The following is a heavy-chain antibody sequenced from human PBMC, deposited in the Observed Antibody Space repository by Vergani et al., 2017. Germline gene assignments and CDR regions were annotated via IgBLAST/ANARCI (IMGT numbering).Heavy chain of an antibody. Sequence: EVQLVESGGGLVKPGGSLRLSCAASGFTVSSNYMSWVRQAPGKGLEWVSVIYSGGSTYYADSVKGRFTISRDNSKNTLYLQMNSLRAEDTAVYYCARARYCSSTSCYTGYYYMDVWGKGTTVTVSS. D-gene: IGHD2-2*02. CDR3: ARARYCSSTSCYTGYYYMDV. CDR1: GFTVSSNY. V-gene: IGHV3-53*01. CDR2: IYSGGST. J-gene: IGHJ6*03.